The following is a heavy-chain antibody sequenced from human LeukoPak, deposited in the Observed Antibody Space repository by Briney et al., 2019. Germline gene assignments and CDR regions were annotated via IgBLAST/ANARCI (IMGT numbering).Heavy chain of an antibody. CDR1: GGSITSSSYY. CDR2: FYYSGST. CDR3: AREAAAGTFYFDY. V-gene: IGHV4-39*07. D-gene: IGHD6-13*01. J-gene: IGHJ4*02. Sequence: SETLSLTCTVSGGSITSSSYYWGWIRQPPGKGLEWIGSFYYSGSTNYNPSLKGRVTISVDTSKNQFSLKLTSVTAADTAVYYCAREAAAGTFYFDYWGQGTLVTVSS.